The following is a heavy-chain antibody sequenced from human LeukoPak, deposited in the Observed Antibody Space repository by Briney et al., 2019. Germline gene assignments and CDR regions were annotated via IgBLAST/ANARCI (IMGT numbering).Heavy chain of an antibody. V-gene: IGHV3-49*04. D-gene: IGHD6-13*01. J-gene: IGHJ6*03. Sequence: GGSLRLSCTASGFTFGDYAMSWVRQAPGKGLECVGFIRSKTYGGTTEYAASVKGRFTISRGDSKSIAYLQMNSLKTEDTAVYYCTRSAAGMFYYMDVWGKGTTVTISS. CDR1: GFTFGDYA. CDR2: IRSKTYGGTT. CDR3: TRSAAGMFYYMDV.